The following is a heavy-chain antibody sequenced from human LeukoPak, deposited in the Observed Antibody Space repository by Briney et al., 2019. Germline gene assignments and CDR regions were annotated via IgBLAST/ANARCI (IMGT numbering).Heavy chain of an antibody. CDR2: ISYDGSNK. V-gene: IGHV3-30*14. CDR1: GFTFRKYA. D-gene: IGHD3-22*01. Sequence: GGSLRLSCAASGFTFRKYAMHWVRQAPGKGLEWVAVISYDGSNKYYADSVKGRFTISRDNSKNTLYLQMNSLRAEDTAVYYCARDKVYYYDSSGYSYYWYFDLWGRGTLVTVSS. J-gene: IGHJ2*01. CDR3: ARDKVYYYDSSGYSYYWYFDL.